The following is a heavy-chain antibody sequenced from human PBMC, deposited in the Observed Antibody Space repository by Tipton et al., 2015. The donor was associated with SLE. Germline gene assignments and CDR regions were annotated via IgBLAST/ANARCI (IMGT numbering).Heavy chain of an antibody. CDR1: GFSISSGFY. V-gene: IGHV4-38-2*01. J-gene: IGHJ6*03. CDR2: IYHSGNT. CDR3: ARGVSGYFNFCYMDV. Sequence: TLSLTCAVSGFSISSGFYWAWIRQPPGKGLEWIGSIYHSGNTYNNPSLKSRVTMSIDTSNNQAFPRLSSVTAADTAVYYCARGVSGYFNFCYMDVWGKGTTVTISS. D-gene: IGHD3-16*01.